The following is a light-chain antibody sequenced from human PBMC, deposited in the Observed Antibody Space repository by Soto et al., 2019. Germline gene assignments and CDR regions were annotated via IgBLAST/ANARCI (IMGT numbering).Light chain of an antibody. V-gene: IGKV3-15*01. CDR2: GAS. CDR3: QQYNNWPWT. CDR1: QSISDT. J-gene: IGKJ1*01. Sequence: EIVMTQSPATLSVSQGGRATLSCRASQSISDTLAWYQQKPGQAPRLLIHGASTRATGFPGRFSGSGSGTDFTLTISSLQSEDFAVYYCQQYNNWPWTFGQGTKVDIK.